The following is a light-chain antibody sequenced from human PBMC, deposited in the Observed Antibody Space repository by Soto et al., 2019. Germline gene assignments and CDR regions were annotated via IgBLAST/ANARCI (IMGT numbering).Light chain of an antibody. J-gene: IGKJ1*01. V-gene: IGKV1-5*03. CDR3: QQYNSYPWT. Sequence: DIPMTQSPSTLSASVGDRVTITCRASQSINSWLAWYQQKPGKAPKLLIYKASSLESGVPLRFSGSGSGTEFTLTISSLQPDDFATYYCQQYNSYPWTFGQGTKVEIK. CDR1: QSINSW. CDR2: KAS.